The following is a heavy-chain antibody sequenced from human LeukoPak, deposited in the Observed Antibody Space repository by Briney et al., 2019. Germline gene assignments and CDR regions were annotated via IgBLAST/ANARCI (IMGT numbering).Heavy chain of an antibody. D-gene: IGHD6-19*01. V-gene: IGHV1-18*01. CDR1: GYTFTSYG. CDR2: ISAYNGNT. CDR3: ASNSGWSNHDAFDI. J-gene: IGHJ3*02. Sequence: ASVKVSCKASGYTFTSYGISWVRQAPGQGLEWMGWISAYNGNTNYAQKLQGRVTMTTDTSTSTAYMELSSLRSEDTAVYYCASNSGWSNHDAFDIWGQGTMVTVSS.